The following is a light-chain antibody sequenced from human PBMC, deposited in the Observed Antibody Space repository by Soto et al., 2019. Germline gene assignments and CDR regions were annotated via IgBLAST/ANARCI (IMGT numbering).Light chain of an antibody. V-gene: IGLV4-69*01. CDR1: SGHSSYA. J-gene: IGLJ2*01. Sequence: QLVLTQSPSASASLGASVKLTCTLSSGHSSYAIAWHQQQPEKGPRYLMKLNSDGSHSKGDGIPDRFSGSSSGAARYLTISSPQSEGEADYSGQTWGTGILFGGGTKLTVL. CDR2: LNSDGSH. CDR3: QTWGTGIL.